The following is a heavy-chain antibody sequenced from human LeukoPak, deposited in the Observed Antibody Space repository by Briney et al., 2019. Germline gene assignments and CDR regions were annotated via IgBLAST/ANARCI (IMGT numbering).Heavy chain of an antibody. CDR3: ARGIWYYDSSDYAIGVYFDS. CDR2: IDTTSSTI. D-gene: IGHD3-22*01. CDR1: GFTFRTYS. Sequence: PGGSLRLSCAASGFTFRTYSMNWVRQAPGKGLEWVSYIDTTSSTINYADSVKGRFTISRDNAKNSLYLQMNSLRAEDTAVYYSARGIWYYDSSDYAIGVYFDSWGQGTLVTVSS. V-gene: IGHV3-48*01. J-gene: IGHJ4*02.